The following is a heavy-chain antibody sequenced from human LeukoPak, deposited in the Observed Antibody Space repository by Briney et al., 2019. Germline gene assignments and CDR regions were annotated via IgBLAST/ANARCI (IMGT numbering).Heavy chain of an antibody. CDR2: IYNDETSA. J-gene: IGHJ4*02. Sequence: WGSLRLSCAASGFTFSNTWMYWVRQGPGKGLVWVSRIYNDETSATYADSVKGRFTISRDNAKNTLYLQMDSLRVDDTAVYYCARGAPIDYWGQGTLVTVSS. CDR3: ARGAPIDY. V-gene: IGHV3-74*01. CDR1: GFTFSNTW.